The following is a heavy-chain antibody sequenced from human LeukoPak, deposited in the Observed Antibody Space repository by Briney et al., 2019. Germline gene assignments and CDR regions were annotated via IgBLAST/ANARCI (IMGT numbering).Heavy chain of an antibody. CDR3: ARGRPYYDFWSGYYKDYYYYYMDV. J-gene: IGHJ6*03. CDR2: ISAYNGNT. Sequence: ASVKVSCKASGGTFSSYAISWVRQAPGQGLEWMGWISAYNGNTNYAQKLQGRVTMTTDTSTSTAYMELRSLRSDDTAVYYCARGRPYYDFWSGYYKDYYYYYMDVWGKGTTVTVSS. CDR1: GGTFSSYA. D-gene: IGHD3-3*01. V-gene: IGHV1-18*01.